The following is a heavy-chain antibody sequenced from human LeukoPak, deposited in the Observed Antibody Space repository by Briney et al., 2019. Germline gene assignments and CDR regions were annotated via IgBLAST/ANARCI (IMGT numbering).Heavy chain of an antibody. D-gene: IGHD3/OR15-3a*01. CDR1: GFTFSSYG. CDR2: IWHGGSNK. CDR3: AMSFGTSDAFDI. V-gene: IGHV3-33*08. Sequence: PGGSLRLSCAASGFTFSSYGMHWVRQAPGKGLEWVAVIWHGGSNKYYADSVKGRFTISRDNSKNTLYLQMNSLRAEDTAVYYCAMSFGTSDAFDIWGQGTMVTVSS. J-gene: IGHJ3*02.